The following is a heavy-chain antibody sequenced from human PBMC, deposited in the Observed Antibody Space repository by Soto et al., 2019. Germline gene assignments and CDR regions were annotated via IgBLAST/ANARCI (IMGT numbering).Heavy chain of an antibody. J-gene: IGHJ5*01. CDR1: GFSVTTSGEG. CDR2: IYWDDDK. D-gene: IGHD3-16*01. Sequence: QITLKESGPTLVKPTQTLTLTCTFSGFSVTTSGEGVGWIRQPPGKALEWLAIIYWDDDKRYSPSLSNRLTITKDTSKKQVALTISNIDPADTATYYCTHRDGSLSWSDSWGQGTLVTVSS. V-gene: IGHV2-5*02. CDR3: THRDGSLSWSDS.